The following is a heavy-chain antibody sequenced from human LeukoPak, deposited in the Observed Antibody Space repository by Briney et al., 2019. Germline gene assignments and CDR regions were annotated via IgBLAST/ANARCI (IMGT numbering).Heavy chain of an antibody. CDR1: GGSISSSSYY. J-gene: IGHJ4*02. Sequence: SETLSLTCTVSGGSISSSSYYRGWIRQPPGKGLEWIGSIYYSGSTYYNPSLKSRVTISVDTSKNQFSLKLSSVTAADTAVYYCACGPEMATIYYFDYWGQGTLVTVSS. CDR2: IYYSGST. D-gene: IGHD5-24*01. V-gene: IGHV4-39*07. CDR3: ACGPEMATIYYFDY.